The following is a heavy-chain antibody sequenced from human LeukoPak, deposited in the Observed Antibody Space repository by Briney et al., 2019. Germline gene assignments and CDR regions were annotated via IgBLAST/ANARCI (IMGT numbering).Heavy chain of an antibody. CDR1: GFSISTYG. CDR2: ITGTGGST. CDR3: ANDHGTAVAGFYY. Sequence: GASLRLSCAASGFSISTYGVSWVSQPRGKGLEWVSGITGTGGSTYYADSVKGRFTVSRDTSKNTLYLQMNSLRAEDTAIYYCANDHGTAVAGFYYWGQGTLVTVSS. V-gene: IGHV3-23*01. J-gene: IGHJ4*02. D-gene: IGHD6-19*01.